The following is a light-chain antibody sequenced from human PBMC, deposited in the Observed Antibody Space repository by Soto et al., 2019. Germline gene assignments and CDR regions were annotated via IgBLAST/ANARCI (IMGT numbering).Light chain of an antibody. CDR1: SSDVGGYKY. V-gene: IGLV2-14*01. J-gene: IGLJ3*02. Sequence: QSALTQPASVSGSPGQSITISCTGTSSDVGGYKYVSWYQQHPDKAPKLIIFEVSNRPSGISSRFSGSKSGNTASLTISGLQAEDEADYYCSSYTSSSTLLVFGGGTKVTVL. CDR3: SSYTSSSTLLV. CDR2: EVS.